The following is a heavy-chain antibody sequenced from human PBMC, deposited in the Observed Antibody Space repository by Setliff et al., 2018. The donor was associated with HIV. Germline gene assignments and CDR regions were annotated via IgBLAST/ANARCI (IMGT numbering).Heavy chain of an antibody. J-gene: IGHJ6*03. CDR1: GFTFSSCW. CDR3: AREDTLVATNVGYYYYYMDV. D-gene: IGHD5-12*01. V-gene: IGHV3-7*01. CDR2: IKQDGSEK. Sequence: GGSLRLSCAASGFTFSSCWVTWVRQGPGKGLEWVANIKQDGSEKYYVDSVKGRFSISRDNAKNSLYLQMNSLRAEDTAVYYCAREDTLVATNVGYYYYYMDVWGKGTTVTVSS.